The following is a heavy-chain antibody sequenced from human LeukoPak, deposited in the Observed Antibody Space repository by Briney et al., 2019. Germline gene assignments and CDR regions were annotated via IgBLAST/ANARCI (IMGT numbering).Heavy chain of an antibody. D-gene: IGHD2-21*01. Sequence: SETLSLTCTVSGDSISTFYWSWIRQPPGKGLEWIGYIYYSGSTNYNPSLKSRVTISVDTSKNQFSLKLSSVTAADTAVYYCARGVVIAPQTFDYWGQGTLVTVSS. CDR3: ARGVVIAPQTFDY. V-gene: IGHV4-59*01. CDR2: IYYSGST. CDR1: GDSISTFY. J-gene: IGHJ4*02.